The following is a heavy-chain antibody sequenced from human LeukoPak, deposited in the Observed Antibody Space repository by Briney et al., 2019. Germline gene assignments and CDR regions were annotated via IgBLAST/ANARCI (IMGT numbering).Heavy chain of an antibody. V-gene: IGHV3-30*03. CDR2: ISYDGSNK. CDR1: GFTFSSYG. CDR3: AVLWVPPLLWFGDEFDY. J-gene: IGHJ4*02. Sequence: PGGSLRLPCAASGFTFSSYGMHWVRQAPGKGLEWVAVISYDGSNKYYADSVKGRFTISRDNSKNTLYLQMNSLRAEDTAVYYCAVLWVPPLLWFGDEFDYWGQGTLVTVSS. D-gene: IGHD3-10*01.